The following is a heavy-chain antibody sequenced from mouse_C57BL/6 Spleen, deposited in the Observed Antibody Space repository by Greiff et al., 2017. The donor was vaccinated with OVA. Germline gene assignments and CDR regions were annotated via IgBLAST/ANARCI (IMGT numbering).Heavy chain of an antibody. D-gene: IGHD4-1*01. V-gene: IGHV1-69*01. CDR1: GYTFTSYW. CDR2: IDPSDSYT. J-gene: IGHJ2*01. Sequence: QVQLQQPGAELVMPGASVKLSCKASGYTFTSYWMHWVKQRPGQGLEWIGEIDPSDSYTNYNQKFKGKSTLTVDKSSSTAYMQLSSLTSEDSAVYYCARRWTGTAFDYWGQGTTLTVSS. CDR3: ARRWTGTAFDY.